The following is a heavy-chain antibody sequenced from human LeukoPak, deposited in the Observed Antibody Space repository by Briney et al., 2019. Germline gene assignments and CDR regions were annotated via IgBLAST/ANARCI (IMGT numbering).Heavy chain of an antibody. V-gene: IGHV1-2*02. Sequence: GASVKVSCKASGYTFTGYYMHWVRQAPGQGLEWMGWINPNSGGTNYAQKFQGRVTMTRATSISTAYMELSRLRSDDTAVYYCARDSRVAAKGSANDYWGQGTLVTVSS. D-gene: IGHD2-15*01. J-gene: IGHJ4*02. CDR3: ARDSRVAAKGSANDY. CDR1: GYTFTGYY. CDR2: INPNSGGT.